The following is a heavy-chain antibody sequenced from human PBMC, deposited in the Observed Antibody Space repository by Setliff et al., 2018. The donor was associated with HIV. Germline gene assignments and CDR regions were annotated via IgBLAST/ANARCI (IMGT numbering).Heavy chain of an antibody. CDR3: ARGGTSSNWFGP. CDR1: GGSFSSYY. Sequence: PSETLSLTCAVYGGSFSSYYWIWIRQPPGKGLEWIGEINHSGSTAYNPSLKSRVTISVDTSKNQFSLKLTSVTAADTAVYYCARGGTSSNWFGPWGQGTLVTVSS. D-gene: IGHD2-2*01. V-gene: IGHV4-34*01. CDR2: INHSGST. J-gene: IGHJ5*02.